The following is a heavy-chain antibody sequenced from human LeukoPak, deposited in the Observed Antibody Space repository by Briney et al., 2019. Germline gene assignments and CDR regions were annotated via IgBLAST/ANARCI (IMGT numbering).Heavy chain of an antibody. Sequence: GGSLRLSCAASGFTFSSYGMNWVRQAPGKGLEWVAVISYDGSNKYYADSVKGRFTISRDNSKSTLYLQMNSLRAEDTAVYYCAKTDYSGSSWGQGTLVTVSS. CDR1: GFTFSSYG. D-gene: IGHD1-26*01. J-gene: IGHJ5*02. CDR3: AKTDYSGSS. V-gene: IGHV3-30*18. CDR2: ISYDGSNK.